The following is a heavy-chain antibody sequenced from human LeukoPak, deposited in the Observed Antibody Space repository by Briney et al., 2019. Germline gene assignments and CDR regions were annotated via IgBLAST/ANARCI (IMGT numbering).Heavy chain of an antibody. J-gene: IGHJ1*01. CDR2: ISGSGGST. Sequence: GGSLRLSCAAAGFTFSSYAMSWVRQAPGKGLEWVSAISGSGGSTYYADSVKGRFTISRDNSKNTLYLQMNSLRAEDTAVYYCARDGHYDILTGYFQDWGQGTLVTVSS. V-gene: IGHV3-23*01. CDR1: GFTFSSYA. CDR3: ARDGHYDILTGYFQD. D-gene: IGHD3-9*01.